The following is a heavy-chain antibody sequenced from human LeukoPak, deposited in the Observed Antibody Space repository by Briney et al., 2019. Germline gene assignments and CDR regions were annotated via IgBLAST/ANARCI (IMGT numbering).Heavy chain of an antibody. J-gene: IGHJ3*02. Sequence: SETLSLTCTVSGGSISSYYWSWIRQPPGKGLEWIGYIYYSGSTTYNPSLKSRVTISIDTSKNQFSLKLTSVTAADTALYYCARGANYGDNGLDVFDIWGQGTMVTVSS. CDR1: GGSISSYY. V-gene: IGHV4-59*01. CDR3: ARGANYGDNGLDVFDI. CDR2: IYYSGST. D-gene: IGHD4-17*01.